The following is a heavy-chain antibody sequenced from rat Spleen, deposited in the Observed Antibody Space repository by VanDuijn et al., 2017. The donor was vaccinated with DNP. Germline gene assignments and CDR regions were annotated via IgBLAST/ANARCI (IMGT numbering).Heavy chain of an antibody. V-gene: IGHV5-31*01. CDR2: ITSSGGST. CDR1: GFTFNNYW. J-gene: IGHJ3*01. D-gene: IGHD1-2*01. CDR3: ARRDSSYIPFAN. Sequence: EVQLVESGGDLVQPGRSLKLSCVASGFTFNNYWMTWIRQVPGKGLEWVASITSSGGSTYYPDSVKGRFTISRDNAKNTLYLQMNSLRSEDTATYYCARRDSSYIPFANWGQGTLVTVSS.